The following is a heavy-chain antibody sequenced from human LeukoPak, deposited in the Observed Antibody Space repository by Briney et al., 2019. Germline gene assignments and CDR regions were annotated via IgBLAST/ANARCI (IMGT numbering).Heavy chain of an antibody. CDR1: GGSVSSGSYY. V-gene: IGHV4-61*01. J-gene: IGHJ4*02. CDR2: FYYSGST. D-gene: IGHD2-15*01. Sequence: SETLSLTCTASGGSVSSGSYYWSWIRQPPGKGLEWIGYFYYSGSTNYNPSLKSRVTISVDTSKNQFSLKLSSVTAADTAVYYCARVRPGVAATFYDYWGQGTLVTVSS. CDR3: ARVRPGVAATFYDY.